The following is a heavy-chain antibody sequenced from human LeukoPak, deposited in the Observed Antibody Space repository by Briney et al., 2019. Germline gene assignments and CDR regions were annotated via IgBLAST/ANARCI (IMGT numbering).Heavy chain of an antibody. CDR3: AREGGTTSSYFDY. CDR1: GGSISSYY. V-gene: IGHV4-59*01. J-gene: IGHJ4*02. Sequence: SETLSLTCTVSGGSISSYYWSWIRQPPGKGLEWIGYIYYSGSTKYNPSLKSRVTISVDTSKNQFSLKLSSVTAADTAVYYCAREGGTTSSYFDYWGQGTLVTVSS. CDR2: IYYSGST. D-gene: IGHD3-16*01.